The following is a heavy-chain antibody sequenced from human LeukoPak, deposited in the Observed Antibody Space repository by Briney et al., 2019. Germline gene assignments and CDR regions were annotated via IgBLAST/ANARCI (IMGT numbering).Heavy chain of an antibody. Sequence: PGGSLRLSCAASGFTFSDYEMICVRQAPGKGLEWISYISSTAITMYYADSVKGRFTISRDNTKNSLYLQMNSLRAEDTAVYYCARVRFSDYWGQGTLVTVSS. D-gene: IGHD3-3*01. CDR2: ISSTAITM. J-gene: IGHJ4*01. V-gene: IGHV3-48*03. CDR1: GFTFSDYE. CDR3: ARVRFSDY.